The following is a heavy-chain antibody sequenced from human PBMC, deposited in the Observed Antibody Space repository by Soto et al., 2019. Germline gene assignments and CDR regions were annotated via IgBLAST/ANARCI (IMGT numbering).Heavy chain of an antibody. D-gene: IGHD3-22*01. CDR2: INPNSGGT. J-gene: IGHJ3*02. CDR1: GYTFTGYY. V-gene: IGHV1-2*02. CDR3: ARDWSNLYYYDSSGPQRKTDAFDI. Sequence: GASVKVSCKASGYTFTGYYMHWVRQAPGQGLEWMGWINPNSGGTNYAQKFQGRVTMTRDTSISTAYMELSRLSSDDTAVYYCARDWSNLYYYDSSGPQRKTDAFDIWGQGTMVTVSS.